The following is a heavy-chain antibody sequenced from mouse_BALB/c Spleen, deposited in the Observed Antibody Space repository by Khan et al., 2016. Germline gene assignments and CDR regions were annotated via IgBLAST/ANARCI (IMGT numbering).Heavy chain of an antibody. CDR1: GFDFSRYW. CDR2: INPDSSTT. Sequence: EVKLLESGGGLVQPGGSLKLSCAASGFDFSRYWMSWVRQAPGKGLEWIGEINPDSSTTNYTPSLKDKFIISRDNAKNTLYLQMSKVRTEDTALYYCASTFWYFDVWGAGTTVTVSS. J-gene: IGHJ1*01. CDR3: ASTFWYFDV. V-gene: IGHV4-1*02.